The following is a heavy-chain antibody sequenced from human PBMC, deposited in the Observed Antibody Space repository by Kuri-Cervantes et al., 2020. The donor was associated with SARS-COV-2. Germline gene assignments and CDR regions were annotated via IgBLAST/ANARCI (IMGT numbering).Heavy chain of an antibody. Sequence: ASVKVSCKASGYTFTSYYMHWVRQAPGQGLEWMGIINPSGGSTSYAQKFQGRVTMTRDTSTSTVYMELSSLRSEDTAVYYCAREVLLMDGYSGYDSLGGGMDVWGQGTTVTVSS. CDR1: GYTFTSYY. CDR2: INPSGGST. V-gene: IGHV1-46*01. J-gene: IGHJ6*02. CDR3: AREVLLMDGYSGYDSLGGGMDV. D-gene: IGHD5-12*01.